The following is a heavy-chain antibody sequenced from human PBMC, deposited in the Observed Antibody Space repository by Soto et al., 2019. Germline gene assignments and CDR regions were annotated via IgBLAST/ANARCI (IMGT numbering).Heavy chain of an antibody. CDR3: AKDLDVVMVLSATRGLDV. D-gene: IGHD2-15*01. V-gene: IGHV3-30*18. Sequence: VQLVEPGGGMIQPGKSLRLSCVGSGFTFSNFGMHWVRQAPGKGLEWVAGISYDGRSESYVDSVRGRFTLSRDNSKNTLSLQMISLRPEDTGVYYCAKDLDVVMVLSATRGLDVWGQGTTVTVSS. CDR2: ISYDGRSE. J-gene: IGHJ6*02. CDR1: GFTFSNFG.